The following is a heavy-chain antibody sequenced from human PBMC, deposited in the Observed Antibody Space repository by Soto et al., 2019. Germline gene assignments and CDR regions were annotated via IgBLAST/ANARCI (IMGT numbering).Heavy chain of an antibody. CDR1: GGSFSGYY. CDR3: ARGGNVLRYFDWPNPTDNWFDP. CDR2: INHSGST. D-gene: IGHD3-9*01. Sequence: QVQLQQWGAGLLKPSETLSLTCAVYGGSFSGYYWSWIRQPPGKGLEWIGEINHSGSTNYNPSLKSRVTISVDTSNNQFTLKLSSVTAADTAVYYCARGGNVLRYFDWPNPTDNWFDPWGQGTLVTVSS. J-gene: IGHJ5*02. V-gene: IGHV4-34*01.